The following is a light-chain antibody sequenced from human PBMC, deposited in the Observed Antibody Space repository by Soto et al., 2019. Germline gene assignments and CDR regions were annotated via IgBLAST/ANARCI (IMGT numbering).Light chain of an antibody. V-gene: IGLV2-14*01. CDR3: NSYTSSTTLL. Sequence: QSALTQPASVSGSPGQSITISCTGTSSDVGGYNYVSWYQQHPGKAPKLMIYEVSNRPSRVSNRFSGSKSGNTASLTISGLQADDEADYYCNSYTSSTTLLFGGGTKLTVL. J-gene: IGLJ2*01. CDR1: SSDVGGYNY. CDR2: EVS.